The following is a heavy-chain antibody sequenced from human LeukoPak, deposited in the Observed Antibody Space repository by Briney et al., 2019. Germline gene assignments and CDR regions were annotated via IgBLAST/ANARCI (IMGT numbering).Heavy chain of an antibody. Sequence: ASVKVSCKASGYTFTAYYMHWVRQAPGQGLEWMGWINPSNGAANYAQKFQGRVTMTRDTSITTAYMELTRLTSAGTAVYYCAPATATFDNWGQGTLVTVSS. D-gene: IGHD5-24*01. CDR2: INPSNGAA. V-gene: IGHV1-2*02. J-gene: IGHJ4*02. CDR3: APATATFDN. CDR1: GYTFTAYY.